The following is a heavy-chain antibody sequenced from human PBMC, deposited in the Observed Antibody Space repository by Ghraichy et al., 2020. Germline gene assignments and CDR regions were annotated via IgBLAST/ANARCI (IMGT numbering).Heavy chain of an antibody. CDR2: ISGSGGST. CDR1: GFTFSSYA. J-gene: IGHJ3*02. CDR3: AKDRPWGRRDGSLDAFDI. V-gene: IGHV3-23*01. Sequence: GGSLRLSCAASGFTFSSYAMSWVRQAPGKGLEWVSAISGSGGSTYYADSVKGRFTISRDNSKNTLYLQMNSLRAEDTAVYYCAKDRPWGRRDGSLDAFDIWGQGTMVTVSS. D-gene: IGHD5-24*01.